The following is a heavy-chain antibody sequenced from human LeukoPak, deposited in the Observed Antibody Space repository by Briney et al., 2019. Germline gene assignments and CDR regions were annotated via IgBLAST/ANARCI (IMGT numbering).Heavy chain of an antibody. J-gene: IGHJ6*02. CDR3: ARANCGGACYFSGYGMDV. CDR1: GFSFTSYP. V-gene: IGHV3-30*04. Sequence: GGSLRLSCAASGFSFTSYPFHWVRQAPGKGLEWVAVISYDVNDKHYADSVRGRFSISIDDSENTVYLHINSLRDEDTAIYYCARANCGGACYFSGYGMDVWGPGTTVTVSS. D-gene: IGHD2-21*02. CDR2: ISYDVNDK.